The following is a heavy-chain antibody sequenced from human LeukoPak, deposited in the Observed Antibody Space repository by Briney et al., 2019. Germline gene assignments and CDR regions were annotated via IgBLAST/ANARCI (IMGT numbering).Heavy chain of an antibody. D-gene: IGHD6-19*01. V-gene: IGHV3-9*01. CDR3: AIFRDAVAGADY. CDR1: GFTFDDYG. J-gene: IGHJ4*02. Sequence: GGSLRLSCAVSGFTFDDYGMHWVRQAPGKGLEWDSGISWNSGVITYADSVKGRFTISRDNAKNSLYLQMNSLRAEDTAVYYCAIFRDAVAGADYWGQGTLVTVSS. CDR2: ISWNSGVI.